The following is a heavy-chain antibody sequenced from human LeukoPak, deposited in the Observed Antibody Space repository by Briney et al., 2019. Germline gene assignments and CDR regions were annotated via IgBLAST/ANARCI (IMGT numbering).Heavy chain of an antibody. CDR2: IYYSGST. CDR3: ARGGRFLEWFPFNLDHYYYYGMDV. J-gene: IGHJ6*02. CDR1: GVSISSYY. V-gene: IGHV4-59*12. D-gene: IGHD3-3*01. Sequence: SETLSLTCTVSGVSISSYYWSWIRQPPGKGLEWLGYIYYSGSTYYDPSLKSRVTISVDTSKNQFSLKLSSVTAADTAVYYCARGGRFLEWFPFNLDHYYYYGMDVWGQGTTVTVSS.